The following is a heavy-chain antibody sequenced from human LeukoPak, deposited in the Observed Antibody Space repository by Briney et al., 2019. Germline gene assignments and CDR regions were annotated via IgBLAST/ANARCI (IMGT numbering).Heavy chain of an antibody. D-gene: IGHD3-22*01. Sequence: SETLSLTCAVSGYSISSGYYWGWIRQPPGKGLEWIGSIYHSGSTYYNPSLKSQVTISVDTSKNQFSLKLSSVTAADTAVYYCARLRITMIVVVIDYWGQGTLVTVSS. CDR3: ARLRITMIVVVIDY. J-gene: IGHJ4*02. V-gene: IGHV4-38-2*01. CDR2: IYHSGST. CDR1: GYSISSGYY.